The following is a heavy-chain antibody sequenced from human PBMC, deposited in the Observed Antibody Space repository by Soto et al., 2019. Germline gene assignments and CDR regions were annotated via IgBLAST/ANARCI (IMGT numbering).Heavy chain of an antibody. CDR1: GFTFSSYA. J-gene: IGHJ6*02. D-gene: IGHD6-13*01. CDR3: AKDMYSSSWYPRYYYYGMDV. V-gene: IGHV3-23*01. Sequence: GGSLRLSCAASGFTFSSYAMSWVRQAPGKGLEWVSAISGSGGSTYYADSVKGRFTISRDNSKTTLYLQMNSLRAEDTAVYYCAKDMYSSSWYPRYYYYGMDVWGQGTTVTVSS. CDR2: ISGSGGST.